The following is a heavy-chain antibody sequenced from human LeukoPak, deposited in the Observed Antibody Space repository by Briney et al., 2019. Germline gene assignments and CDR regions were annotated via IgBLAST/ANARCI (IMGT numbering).Heavy chain of an antibody. Sequence: GGSLRLSCAASGFTFSDYYMSWIRQAPGKGLEWVSYISSSGTTIYYADSVKGRFTISRDNAKNSQYLQMNSLRAEDTAVYYCAREPYYYDSSGYFDDAFDIWGQGTMVTVSS. CDR3: AREPYYYDSSGYFDDAFDI. CDR2: ISSSGTTI. V-gene: IGHV3-11*04. CDR1: GFTFSDYY. D-gene: IGHD3-22*01. J-gene: IGHJ3*02.